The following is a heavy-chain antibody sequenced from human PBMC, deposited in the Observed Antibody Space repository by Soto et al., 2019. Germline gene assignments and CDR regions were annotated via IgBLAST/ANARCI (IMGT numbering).Heavy chain of an antibody. Sequence: GGSLRLSCAASGFTFRTYAMDWVRQAPGKGLEWVAVISYDGTNKYYADSVKGRFTISRDNSKNTLSLQVNSLRAEDTAVYYCARGDSNSWSDYWGQGTLVTVSS. CDR3: ARGDSNSWSDY. CDR1: GFTFRTYA. J-gene: IGHJ4*02. CDR2: ISYDGTNK. D-gene: IGHD6-13*01. V-gene: IGHV3-30*01.